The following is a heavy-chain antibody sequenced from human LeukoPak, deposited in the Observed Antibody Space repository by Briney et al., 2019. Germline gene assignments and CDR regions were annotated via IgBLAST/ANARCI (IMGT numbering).Heavy chain of an antibody. CDR3: VRDPNYSENFDY. CDR1: GFTFSSYW. Sequence: GGSLRLSCAASGFTFSSYWMHWVRQAPGKGLVWVSRINSNGSSTTYADSVKGRFTISRDNAKNTLYLQKNSLRAEDTAVYYCVRDPNYSENFDYWGQGALVTV. D-gene: IGHD2-21*01. CDR2: INSNGSST. J-gene: IGHJ4*02. V-gene: IGHV3-74*01.